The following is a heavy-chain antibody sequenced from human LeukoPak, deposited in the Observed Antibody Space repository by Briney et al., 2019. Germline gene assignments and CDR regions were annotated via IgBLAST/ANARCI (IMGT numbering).Heavy chain of an antibody. CDR3: ARDWAYCGGDCYSDY. CDR2: ISAYNGNT. Sequence: GASVKVSCKASGYTFTSYGISWVRQAPGQGLEWMGWISAYNGNTNYAQKLQGRVTMTTDTSTSTAHMELRSLRSDDTAVYYCARDWAYCGGDCYSDYWGQGTLVTVSS. CDR1: GYTFTSYG. D-gene: IGHD2-21*01. V-gene: IGHV1-18*01. J-gene: IGHJ4*02.